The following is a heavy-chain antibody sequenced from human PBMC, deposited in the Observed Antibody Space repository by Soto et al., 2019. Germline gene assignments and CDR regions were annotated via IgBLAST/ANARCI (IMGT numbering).Heavy chain of an antibody. Sequence: PGGSLRLSCAASGFTFSSYAMSWVRQAPGEGLEWVSAISGSGGSTHYADSVKGRFTISRDNSKNTLYLQMNSLRAEDTAVYYCAKGRYVDKALLGSRWGQGTLVTVSS. J-gene: IGHJ4*02. D-gene: IGHD5-18*01. CDR2: ISGSGGST. V-gene: IGHV3-23*01. CDR1: GFTFSSYA. CDR3: AKGRYVDKALLGSR.